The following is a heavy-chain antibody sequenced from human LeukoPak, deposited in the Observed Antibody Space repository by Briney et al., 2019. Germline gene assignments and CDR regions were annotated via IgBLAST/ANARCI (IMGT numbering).Heavy chain of an antibody. CDR1: GYTFTSYG. CDR3: ARGSRFLEWSSFDS. CDR2: ISAYNGNT. J-gene: IGHJ4*02. D-gene: IGHD3-3*01. V-gene: IGHV1-18*01. Sequence: ASVKVSCKASGYTFTSYGISWVRQAPGQGLEWMGWISAYNGNTNYAQKLQGRVTMTTDTSINTAYMELNTLRSGDTAVYYCARGSRFLEWSSFDSWGQGTLVTVSS.